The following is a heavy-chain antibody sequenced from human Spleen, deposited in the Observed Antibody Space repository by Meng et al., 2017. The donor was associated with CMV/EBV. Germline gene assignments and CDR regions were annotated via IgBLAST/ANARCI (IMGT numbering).Heavy chain of an antibody. D-gene: IGHD6-19*01. CDR2: IKSKTDGGTT. CDR1: GFTFSNAW. Sequence: GESLKISCAASGFTFSNAWMSWVRQAPGKGLEWVGRIKSKTDGGTTDYAAPVKDRFTISRDDSKNTLYLQMNSLKTEDTAVYYCTTAVAGTPDYWGQGTLVTVSS. V-gene: IGHV3-15*01. CDR3: TTAVAGTPDY. J-gene: IGHJ4*02.